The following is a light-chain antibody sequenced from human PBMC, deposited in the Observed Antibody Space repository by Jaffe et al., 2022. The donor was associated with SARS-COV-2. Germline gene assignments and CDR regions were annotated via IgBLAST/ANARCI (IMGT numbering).Light chain of an antibody. CDR3: CSYAGRYTWV. CDR1: SSDVGGYKY. CDR2: DDS. J-gene: IGLJ3*02. V-gene: IGLV2-11*01. Sequence: QSALTQPRSVSGSPGQSVTISCTGTSSDVGGYKYVSWYQQHPGKAPKLMIYDDSKRPSGVPDRFSGSKSGNTASLTISGLQAEDEADYYCCSYAGRYTWVFGGGTKLTVL.